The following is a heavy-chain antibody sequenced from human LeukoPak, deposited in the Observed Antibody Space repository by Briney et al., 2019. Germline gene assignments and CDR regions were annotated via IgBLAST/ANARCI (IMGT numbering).Heavy chain of an antibody. D-gene: IGHD3-10*01. CDR3: ARTGSSQGGNY. V-gene: IGHV3-23*01. Sequence: PGGSLRLSCAASGFTFSGYGMSWVRQAPGKGLEWVSAISGSPGSTYYADSVKGRFTISRDNSKNTLYLQMNSLRAEDTAVYYCARTGSSQGGNYWGQGTLVTVS. CDR1: GFTFSGYG. J-gene: IGHJ4*02. CDR2: ISGSPGST.